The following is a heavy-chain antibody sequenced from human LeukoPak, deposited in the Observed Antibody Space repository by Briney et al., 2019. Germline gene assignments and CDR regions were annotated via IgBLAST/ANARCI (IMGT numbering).Heavy chain of an antibody. CDR3: ARDRSARYCSSTSCYKGSWFDP. J-gene: IGHJ5*02. Sequence: ASVKVSCKASGYTFTGYYMHWVRQAPGQGLEWMGWINPNSGGTNYAQKFQGRVTMTRDTSISTAYMELSRLRSDDTAVYYCARDRSARYCSSTSCYKGSWFDPWGQGTLVTVSS. CDR1: GYTFTGYY. CDR2: INPNSGGT. V-gene: IGHV1-2*02. D-gene: IGHD2-2*02.